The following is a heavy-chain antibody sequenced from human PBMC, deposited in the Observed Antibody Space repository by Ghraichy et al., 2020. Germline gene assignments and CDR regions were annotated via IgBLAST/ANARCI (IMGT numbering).Heavy chain of an antibody. Sequence: GGSLRLSCGASGFTLSDYYMAWIRQAPGRGLEWISYISGSGNTRFYADSVKGRFTISRDNAKNSLYLQMNNLRAEDTAVYYCAREYFYDSTRYYGLDSWGQGTLVTVSS. CDR1: GFTLSDYY. J-gene: IGHJ4*02. CDR2: ISGSGNTR. D-gene: IGHD3-22*01. CDR3: AREYFYDSTRYYGLDS. V-gene: IGHV3-11*01.